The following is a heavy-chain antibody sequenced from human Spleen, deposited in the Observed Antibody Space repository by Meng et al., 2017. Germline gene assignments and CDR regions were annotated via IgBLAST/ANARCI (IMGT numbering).Heavy chain of an antibody. Sequence: QPQLQASGPGLVKPAATLSLPCTVSVGSISSSIYYWGWIRQPPGKGLEWIGSIYYSGRTYSNPSLKSRVTISVDTSKNQFSLKLTSVTAADTAVYYCARAFWQQLRLGYIDLWGRGTLVTVSS. CDR3: ARAFWQQLRLGYIDL. V-gene: IGHV4-39*07. CDR2: IYYSGRT. J-gene: IGHJ2*01. D-gene: IGHD6-13*01. CDR1: VGSISSSIYY.